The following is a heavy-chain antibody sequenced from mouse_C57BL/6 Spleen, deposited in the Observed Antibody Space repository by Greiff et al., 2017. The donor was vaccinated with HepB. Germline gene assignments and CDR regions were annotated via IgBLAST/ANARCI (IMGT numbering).Heavy chain of an antibody. D-gene: IGHD2-2*01. CDR2: IDPSDSYT. Sequence: QVQLQQPGAELVKPGASVKLSCKASGYTFTSYWMQWVKQRPGQGLEWIGEIDPSDSYTNYNQKFKGKATLTVDTSSSTAYMQLSSLTSEDSAVYYCARWRSSPMVTTYAMDYWGQGTSVTVSS. CDR1: GYTFTSYW. J-gene: IGHJ4*01. V-gene: IGHV1-50*01. CDR3: ARWRSSPMVTTYAMDY.